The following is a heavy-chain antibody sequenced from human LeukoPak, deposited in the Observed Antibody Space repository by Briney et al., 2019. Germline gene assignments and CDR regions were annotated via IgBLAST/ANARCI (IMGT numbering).Heavy chain of an antibody. CDR1: GFTFSSYS. CDR2: ISSSSSYI. J-gene: IGHJ4*02. CDR3: ARPPHYYDTSGYSV. Sequence: GGSLRLSCAASGFTFSSYSMNWVRQAPGKGLEWVSSISSSSSYIYYADSVKGRFTISRDNAKNSLYLQMNSLRAEDTAVYYCARPPHYYDTSGYSVWGQGTLVTVSS. D-gene: IGHD3-22*01. V-gene: IGHV3-21*01.